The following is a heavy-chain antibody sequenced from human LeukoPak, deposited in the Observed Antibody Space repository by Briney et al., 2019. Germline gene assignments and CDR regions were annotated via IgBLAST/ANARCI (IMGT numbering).Heavy chain of an antibody. V-gene: IGHV1-2*02. CDR3: ARLSSYGYYFDY. CDR2: INPNSGGT. J-gene: IGHJ4*02. D-gene: IGHD5-18*01. Sequence: ASVKVSCKASGYTFTGYYMHWVRQAPGQGLEWMGWINPNSGGTNYAQKFQGRVTMTRDTSISTAYMELSRLRSDDTAVYYCARLSSYGYYFDYWGQGTLVTVSS. CDR1: GYTFTGYY.